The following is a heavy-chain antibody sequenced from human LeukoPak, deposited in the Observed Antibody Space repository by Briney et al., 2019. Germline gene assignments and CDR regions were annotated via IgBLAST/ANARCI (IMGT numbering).Heavy chain of an antibody. J-gene: IGHJ6*02. Sequence: ASVKVSCKASGGTFSSYAISWVRQAPGQGLEWMGRIIPILGITNYAQKFQGRVTITADKSTSTAYMELSSLRSEDTAVYYRARKGSNDYYYYGMDVWGQGTTVTVSS. CDR2: IIPILGIT. V-gene: IGHV1-69*04. CDR1: GGTFSSYA. CDR3: ARKGSNDYYYYGMDV.